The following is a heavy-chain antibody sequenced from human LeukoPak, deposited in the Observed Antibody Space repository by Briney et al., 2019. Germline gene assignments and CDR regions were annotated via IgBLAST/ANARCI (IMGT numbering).Heavy chain of an antibody. CDR3: AKDVAAAGIGFDY. V-gene: IGHV3-30*04. Sequence: GRSLRLSCAASGLSIRSYAMRWVRQAPGKGLEWVAVISYDGSNKYYADSVKGRFTISRDNSKNTLYLQMNSLRAEDTAVYYCAKDVAAAGIGFDYWGQGTLVTVSS. D-gene: IGHD6-13*01. CDR1: GLSIRSYA. J-gene: IGHJ4*02. CDR2: ISYDGSNK.